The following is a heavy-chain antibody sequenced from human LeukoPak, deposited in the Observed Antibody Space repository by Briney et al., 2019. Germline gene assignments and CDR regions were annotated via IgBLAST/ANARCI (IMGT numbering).Heavy chain of an antibody. CDR1: GFPFSDFS. V-gene: IGHV3-23*01. CDR2: TNSGGTTT. J-gene: IGHJ4*02. D-gene: IGHD2-8*01. CDR3: AKQSYARSLGE. Sequence: GGSLRLSCATSGFPFSDFSMTWVRQAPGKGLEWISTTNSGGTTTYYAESVKGRFTTSRDNSKNALYLQMSSLRVEDTAIYYCAKQSYARSLGEGGPGTLVTVSS.